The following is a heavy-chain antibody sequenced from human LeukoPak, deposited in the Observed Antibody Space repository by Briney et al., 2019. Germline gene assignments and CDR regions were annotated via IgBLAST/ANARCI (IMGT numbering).Heavy chain of an antibody. CDR3: ARGHRNTAAGDY. Sequence: SETLSLTCTVSGGSIGSYYWSWIRQPPGKGLEWIGYIYYSGSTNYNPSLKSRVTISVDTSKNQFSLKLSSVTAADTAVYYCARGHRNTAAGDYWGQGTLVTVSS. J-gene: IGHJ4*02. V-gene: IGHV4-59*01. CDR2: IYYSGST. CDR1: GGSIGSYY. D-gene: IGHD6-13*01.